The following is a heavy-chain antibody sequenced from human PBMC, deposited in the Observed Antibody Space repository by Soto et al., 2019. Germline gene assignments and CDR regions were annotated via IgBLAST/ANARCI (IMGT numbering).Heavy chain of an antibody. CDR3: ARSEPYYDFWSGYYMGVNWFDP. CDR2: IYYSGST. Sequence: SETLSLTCTVSGGSISSYYWSWIRQPPGKGLEWIGYIYYSGSTNYNPSLKSRVTISVDTSKNQFSLKLSSVTAADTAVYYCARSEPYYDFWSGYYMGVNWFDPWGQGTLVTVSS. V-gene: IGHV4-59*01. D-gene: IGHD3-3*01. J-gene: IGHJ5*02. CDR1: GGSISSYY.